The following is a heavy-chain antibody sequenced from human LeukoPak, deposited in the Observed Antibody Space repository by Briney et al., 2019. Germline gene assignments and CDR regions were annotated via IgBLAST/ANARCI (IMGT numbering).Heavy chain of an antibody. J-gene: IGHJ3*02. D-gene: IGHD1-26*01. CDR1: GFTFSSYG. CDR3: ARDVGVGATRVSAFDI. CDR2: INSDGSST. Sequence: GGSLRLSCAASGFTFSSYGMHWVRQAPGKGLVWVSRINSDGSSTTYADSVKGRFTISRDNAKNTLYLQMNSLRAEDTAVYYCARDVGVGATRVSAFDIWGQGTMVTVSS. V-gene: IGHV3-74*01.